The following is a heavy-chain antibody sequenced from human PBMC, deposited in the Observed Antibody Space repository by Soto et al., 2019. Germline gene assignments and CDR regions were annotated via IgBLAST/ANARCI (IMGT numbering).Heavy chain of an antibody. Sequence: EVQLVESGGGLVQPGRSLRLSCAASGFTFDDYAMHWVRQAPGKGLEWVSGISWNSGSIGYADSVKGRFTISRDNAKNSLYLQMNSLRAXDXALXYXXKGLRGNDWLSQVFDYWGQGTLVTVSS. CDR1: GFTFDDYA. J-gene: IGHJ4*02. D-gene: IGHD3-9*01. CDR2: ISWNSGSI. V-gene: IGHV3-9*01. CDR3: XKGLRGNDWLSQVFDY.